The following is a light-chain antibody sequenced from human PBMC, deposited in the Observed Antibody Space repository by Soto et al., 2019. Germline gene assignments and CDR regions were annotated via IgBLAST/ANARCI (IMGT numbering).Light chain of an antibody. CDR1: QSISMN. J-gene: IGKJ5*01. CDR3: QQHGNWPPIT. CDR2: GAS. V-gene: IGKV3-15*01. Sequence: EIVMTQSPATLSVSPGDSAALSCRASQSISMNLAWYQQRPGQAPRLLIYGASTRATGIPARFSGSGSGTEFTLTITSLQSEDFAVYYCQQHGNWPPITFGQGTRLEIK.